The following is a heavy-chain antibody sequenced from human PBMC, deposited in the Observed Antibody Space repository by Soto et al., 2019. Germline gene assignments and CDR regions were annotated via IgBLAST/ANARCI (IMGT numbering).Heavy chain of an antibody. V-gene: IGHV3-64D*06. J-gene: IGHJ6*02. CDR2: LSSNGIGT. D-gene: IGHD3-3*02. CDR1: GFTVSSFG. Sequence: GGSLRLSCSGSGFTVSSFGMHWVRQAPGKGPEHVSTLSSNGIGTYYADSVKGRFTFSRDTSKNTLYLQMSSLRTDDTAVYYCVKDMGQAAVGIRYPYGLDVWGLGTTVTVSS. CDR3: VKDMGQAAVGIRYPYGLDV.